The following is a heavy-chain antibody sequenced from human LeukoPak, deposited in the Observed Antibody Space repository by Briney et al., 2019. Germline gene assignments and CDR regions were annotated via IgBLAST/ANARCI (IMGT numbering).Heavy chain of an antibody. V-gene: IGHV4-31*03. Sequence: PSQTLSLTCTVCGGSISIGGYYWSWIRQHPGKGLEWIGYIYYSGSTYYNPSLKSRVTMSVDTSKNQFSLKLSSVTAADTAVYYCARGGSHKGHDYWGQGTLVTVSS. CDR2: IYYSGST. CDR1: GGSISIGGYY. J-gene: IGHJ4*02. CDR3: ARGGSHKGHDY. D-gene: IGHD6-13*01.